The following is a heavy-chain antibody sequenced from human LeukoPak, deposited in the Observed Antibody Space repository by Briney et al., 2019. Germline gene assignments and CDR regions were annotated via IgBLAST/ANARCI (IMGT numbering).Heavy chain of an antibody. J-gene: IGHJ4*02. CDR3: ARGYSYGYSVD. D-gene: IGHD5-18*01. CDR1: GGSISSYY. Sequence: SETLSLTCTVSGGSISSYYWSWIRQPPGKGLEWIGYIYYSGSTNYNPSLKSRVTISVDTSKNQFSLKLSFVTAADTAVYYCARGYSYGYSVDWSQGTLVTVSS. V-gene: IGHV4-59*08. CDR2: IYYSGST.